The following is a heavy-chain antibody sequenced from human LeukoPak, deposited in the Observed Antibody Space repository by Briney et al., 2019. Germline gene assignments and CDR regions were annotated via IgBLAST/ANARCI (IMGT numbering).Heavy chain of an antibody. J-gene: IGHJ5*02. V-gene: IGHV1-69*13. D-gene: IGHD2-2*01. CDR1: GGTFSSYA. CDR3: ASDYCSSTSCYGPFDP. Sequence: SVKVSCKASGGTFSSYAISWVRQAPGQGLEWMGGIIPIFGTANYAQKFQGRVTITADESTSTAYMELSSLRSEDTAVYYCASDYCSSTSCYGPFDPWGQGTLVTVSS. CDR2: IIPIFGTA.